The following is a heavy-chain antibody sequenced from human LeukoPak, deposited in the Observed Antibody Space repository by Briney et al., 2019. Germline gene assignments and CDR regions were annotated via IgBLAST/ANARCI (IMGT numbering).Heavy chain of an antibody. J-gene: IGHJ4*02. CDR2: ISVHNGDT. V-gene: IGHV1-18*01. CDR3: ARRSSSSADY. Sequence: GASVKVSCKTSGYTFTSYGISWVRQAPGQRLEWMGWISVHNGDTNYAQKFQGRVTMTTDTSTSTVYMELRGLRSDDTTVYYCARRSSSSADYWGQGTLVTVSS. D-gene: IGHD6-25*01. CDR1: GYTFTSYG.